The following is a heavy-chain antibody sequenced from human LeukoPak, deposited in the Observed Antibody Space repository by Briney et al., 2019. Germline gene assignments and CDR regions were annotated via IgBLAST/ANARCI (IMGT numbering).Heavy chain of an antibody. Sequence: GASVKVSCKASGYTFTNYDINWVRQATGQGLEWMGWMNPNSGNTGYAQKFQGRVTMTRNTSISTAYMELSSLRSEDTAVYYCARDIYAAVTRGYYYYYMDVWGKGTTVTISS. V-gene: IGHV1-8*01. CDR1: GYTFTNYD. CDR2: MNPNSGNT. D-gene: IGHD4-17*01. J-gene: IGHJ6*03. CDR3: ARDIYAAVTRGYYYYYMDV.